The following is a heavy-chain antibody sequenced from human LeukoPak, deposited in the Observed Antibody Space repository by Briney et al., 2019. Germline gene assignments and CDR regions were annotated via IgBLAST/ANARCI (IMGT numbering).Heavy chain of an antibody. CDR1: GYTFTSYA. J-gene: IGHJ5*02. CDR3: ATNILVRDIINWFDP. CDR2: SNAGNGNT. D-gene: IGHD3-10*01. Sequence: GASVKVSCKAFGYTFTSYAMHWVRQAPGQRLEWMGWSNAGNGNTKYSQEFQGRVTITRDTSASTAYIELSSLRSEDMAVYYCATNILVRDIINWFDPWGQGTLVTVSS. V-gene: IGHV1-3*02.